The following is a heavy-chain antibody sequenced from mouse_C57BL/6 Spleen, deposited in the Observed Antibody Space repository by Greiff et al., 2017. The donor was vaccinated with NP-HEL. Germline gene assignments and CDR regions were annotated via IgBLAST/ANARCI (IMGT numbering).Heavy chain of an antibody. Sequence: EVQLQQSVAELVRPGASVKLSCTASGFNIKNTYMRWVKQRPEQGLEWIGRIDPANGNTKYAPKFQGKATITADTSSNTAYLQLSSLTSEDTAIYYCARDVGDGAYWGQGTLVTVSA. J-gene: IGHJ3*01. CDR2: IDPANGNT. CDR1: GFNIKNTY. V-gene: IGHV14-3*01. CDR3: ARDVGDGAY. D-gene: IGHD3-3*01.